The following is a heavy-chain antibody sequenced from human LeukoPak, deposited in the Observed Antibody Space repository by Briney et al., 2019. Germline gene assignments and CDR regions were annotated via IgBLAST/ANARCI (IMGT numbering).Heavy chain of an antibody. J-gene: IGHJ6*02. Sequence: ASVKVSCKASGYTFTSYYMHWVRQAPGQGLEWMGIINPSGGSTSYAQKFQGRVTMTRDTSTSTVYMELSSLRSEDTAVYYCARDVSGWDGLYYYYGMDVWGQGTTVTVSS. CDR3: ARDVSGWDGLYYYYGMDV. CDR2: INPSGGST. V-gene: IGHV1-46*01. CDR1: GYTFTSYY. D-gene: IGHD6-19*01.